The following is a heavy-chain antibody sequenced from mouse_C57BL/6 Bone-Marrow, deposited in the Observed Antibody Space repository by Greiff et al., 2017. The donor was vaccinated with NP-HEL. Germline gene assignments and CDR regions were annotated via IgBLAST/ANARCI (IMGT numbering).Heavy chain of an antibody. CDR3: AYGYFPCYFDY. CDR1: GYSITSGYY. CDR2: ISYDGSN. J-gene: IGHJ2*01. D-gene: IGHD2-2*01. Sequence: EVQLQESGPGLVKPSQSLSLTCSVTGYSITSGYYWNWIRQFPGNKLEWMGYISYDGSNNYNPSLKNRISITRDTYKNQFFLKLKSVTTEDTATYYCAYGYFPCYFDYWGKGTTLTVSS. V-gene: IGHV3-6*01.